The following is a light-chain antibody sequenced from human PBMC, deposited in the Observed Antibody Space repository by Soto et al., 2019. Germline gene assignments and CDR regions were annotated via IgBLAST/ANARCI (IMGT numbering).Light chain of an antibody. CDR1: QSLSSSY. V-gene: IGKV3-20*01. CDR2: GTS. J-gene: IGKJ1*01. CDR3: QRFGTSPPWT. Sequence: EIVLTQSPGTLSLSPGERATFSCRASQSLSSSYLAWYQQKPGQAPRLLIYGTSIRATGIPERFSGSGSGTDFTLTITRLEPEDFAVYYCQRFGTSPPWTFGQGT.